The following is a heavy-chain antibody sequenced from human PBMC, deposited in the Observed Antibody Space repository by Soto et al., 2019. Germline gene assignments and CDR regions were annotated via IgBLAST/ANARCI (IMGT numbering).Heavy chain of an antibody. CDR2: ISNGGDT. D-gene: IGHD3-3*01. Sequence: EVQLVESGGGLVQPGGSVRLSCAASEFAVINYFMAWVRQAPGKGLEWVSVISNGGDTYYADSVKGRFTISRDNSKNTLYLQMNTLRVKDTAVYYCARDEFGGAYDFWHGGQGTLVIVSS. CDR3: ARDEFGGAYDFWH. CDR1: EFAVINYF. V-gene: IGHV3-66*01. J-gene: IGHJ4*02.